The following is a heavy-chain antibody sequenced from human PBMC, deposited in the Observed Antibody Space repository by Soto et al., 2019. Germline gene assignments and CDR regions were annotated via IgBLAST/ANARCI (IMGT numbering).Heavy chain of an antibody. D-gene: IGHD1-26*01. CDR3: ARPPNRERYFDL. CDR2: IKQDGSEK. J-gene: IGHJ2*01. Sequence: PRGSLRLSCGASGLTFSRHWMSWVRQAPGKGLEWVANIKQDGSEKYYVDSVKGRFTISRDNAKNSVYLQMNSLRAEDTAVYYCARPPNRERYFDLWGRGTRVTVSS. V-gene: IGHV3-7*02. CDR1: GLTFSRHW.